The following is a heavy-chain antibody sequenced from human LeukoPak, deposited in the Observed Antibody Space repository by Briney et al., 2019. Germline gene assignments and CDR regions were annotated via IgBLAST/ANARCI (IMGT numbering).Heavy chain of an antibody. CDR1: GSTFNNYA. J-gene: IGHJ6*02. CDR3: ARDQAFDWFYYYYGMDV. CDR2: ISTSINNT. D-gene: IGHD3-9*01. V-gene: IGHV3-23*01. Sequence: GGSLRLSCAASGSTFNNYALSWVRQAPGKGLEWVSSISTSINNTYYADSVKGRFTISRDNSNHTLYLQMSSLRAEDTAIYYCARDQAFDWFYYYYGMDVWGLGTTVIVSS.